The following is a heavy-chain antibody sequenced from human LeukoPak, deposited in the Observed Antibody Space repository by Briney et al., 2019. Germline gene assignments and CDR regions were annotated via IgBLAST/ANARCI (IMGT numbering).Heavy chain of an antibody. CDR3: ARGLDCSGTSCYPDF. D-gene: IGHD2-2*01. V-gene: IGHV4-34*01. J-gene: IGHJ4*02. CDR1: GGSFSGYY. CDR2: INHSGST. Sequence: SETLSLTCAVYGGSFSGYYWSWIRQPPGKGLECIGEINHSGSTNYNPSLKSRVTISVDTSKNQFSLKLSSVTAADTAVYYCARGLDCSGTSCYPDFWGQGTLVTVSS.